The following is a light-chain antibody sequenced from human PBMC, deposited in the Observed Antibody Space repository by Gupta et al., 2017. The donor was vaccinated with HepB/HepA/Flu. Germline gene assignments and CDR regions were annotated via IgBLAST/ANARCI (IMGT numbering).Light chain of an antibody. V-gene: IGKV4-1*01. CDR3: QRYYSTPRT. CDR2: WAS. J-gene: IGKJ1*01. Sequence: DIVMTQSPDSLAVSLGERATINCKSSQSVLYSSNNKNYLARYQQKPGQPPKLLIYWASTRESGVPDRFSGSGSGTDFTLTISSLQAEDVAVYYCQRYYSTPRTFGQGTKVEIK. CDR1: QSVLYSSNNKNY.